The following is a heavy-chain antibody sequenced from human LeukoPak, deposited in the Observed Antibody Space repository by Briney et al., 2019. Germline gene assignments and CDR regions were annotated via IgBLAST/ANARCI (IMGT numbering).Heavy chain of an antibody. CDR3: ATLLNGYSYGYY. Sequence: ASVKVSCKVSGYTLTELSMHWVRQAPGKGLEWMGGFDPEDGETIYAQKFQGRVTMTEDTSTDTAYMELSSLRSEDTAVYHCATLLNGYSYGYYWGQGTLVTVSS. J-gene: IGHJ4*02. D-gene: IGHD5-18*01. CDR1: GYTLTELS. V-gene: IGHV1-24*01. CDR2: FDPEDGET.